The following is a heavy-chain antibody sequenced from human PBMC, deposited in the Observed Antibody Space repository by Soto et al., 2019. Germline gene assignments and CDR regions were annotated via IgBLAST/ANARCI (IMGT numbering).Heavy chain of an antibody. J-gene: IGHJ3*02. CDR1: GFTFSSYG. V-gene: IGHV3-33*01. CDR2: IWYDGSNK. CDR3: ARVRIWFGELLGAFDI. Sequence: QVQLVESGGGVVQPGRSLRLSCAASGFTFSSYGMHWVRQAPGKGLEWVSVIWYDGSNKYYADSVKGRFTISRENSKNTLYLHMNSLRAEDTAVYYCARVRIWFGELLGAFDIWGQGTMVTVSS. D-gene: IGHD3-10*01.